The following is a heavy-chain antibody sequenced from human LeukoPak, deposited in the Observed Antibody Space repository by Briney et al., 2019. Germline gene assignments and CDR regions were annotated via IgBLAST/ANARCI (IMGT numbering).Heavy chain of an antibody. Sequence: PGGSLRLSCAASGFTFSSYAMTWVRQAPGKGLDWVSGITSSGGNADYADSVKGRFTISRDNSKNTLYLQMNSLRAEDTAVYYCAKEITCCSRTSCYVYWYFDLWGRGTLVTVSS. CDR3: AKEITCCSRTSCYVYWYFDL. CDR1: GFTFSSYA. V-gene: IGHV3-23*01. J-gene: IGHJ2*01. CDR2: ITSSGGNA. D-gene: IGHD2-2*01.